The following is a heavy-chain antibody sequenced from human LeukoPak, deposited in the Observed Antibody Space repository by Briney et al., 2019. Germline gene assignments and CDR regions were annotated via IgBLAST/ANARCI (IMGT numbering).Heavy chain of an antibody. D-gene: IGHD6-13*01. V-gene: IGHV1-2*02. CDR2: INPNSGGT. CDR3: ARATFIAAADLFDY. CDR1: VYTFTGYY. J-gene: IGHJ4*02. Sequence: ASVKVSCKASVYTFTGYYMHWVRQAPGQGLEWMGWINPNSGGTNYAQKFQGRVTMTRDTSISTAYMELSRLRSDDTAVYYCARATFIAAADLFDYWGQGTLVTVSS.